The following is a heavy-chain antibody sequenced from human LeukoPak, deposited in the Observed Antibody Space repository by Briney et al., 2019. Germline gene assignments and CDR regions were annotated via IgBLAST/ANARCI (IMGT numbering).Heavy chain of an antibody. CDR1: GFTFSSPV. V-gene: IGHV3-23*01. CDR3: ICCGTLGY. Sequence: GESLRLSCAASGFTFSSPVMSWVRQAPGKGLEWVSSVSGSGGSTYYADSVKGRFTISRDNSKNTLYLQVNSLRTEDTAIYHCICCGTLGYWGQGTLVTVSS. J-gene: IGHJ4*02. D-gene: IGHD3-16*01. CDR2: VSGSGGST.